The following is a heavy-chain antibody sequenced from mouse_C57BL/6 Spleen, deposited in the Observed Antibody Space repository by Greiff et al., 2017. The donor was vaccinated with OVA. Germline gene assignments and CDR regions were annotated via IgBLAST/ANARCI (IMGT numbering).Heavy chain of an antibody. CDR1: GFTFSDYG. J-gene: IGHJ2*01. CDR3: ARRYYGSENYFDY. D-gene: IGHD1-1*01. Sequence: DVKLVESGGGLVKPGGSLKLSCAASGFTFSDYGMHWVRQAPEKGLEWVAYISSGSSTIYYADTVKGRFTISRDNAKNTLFLQMTSLRSEDTAMYYCARRYYGSENYFDYWGQGTTLTVSS. V-gene: IGHV5-17*01. CDR2: ISSGSSTI.